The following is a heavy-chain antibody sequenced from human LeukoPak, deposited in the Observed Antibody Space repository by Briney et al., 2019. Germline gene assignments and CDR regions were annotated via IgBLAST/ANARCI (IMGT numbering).Heavy chain of an antibody. V-gene: IGHV4-4*08. CDR1: GCSISPYS. Sequence: SETLTLTCTASGCSISPYSWSWIRQPPGQGLEWIGCISSTGSTNYNSSLRSRVTMSAGISGNEFSLMLTSITSAEETVEYYSGLPRLEPSAYWGQGALVTVSS. J-gene: IGHJ4*02. D-gene: IGHD1-1*01. CDR2: ISSTGST. CDR3: SGLPRLEPSAY.